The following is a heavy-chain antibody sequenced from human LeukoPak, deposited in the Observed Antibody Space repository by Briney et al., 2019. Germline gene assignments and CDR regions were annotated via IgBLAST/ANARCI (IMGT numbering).Heavy chain of an antibody. J-gene: IGHJ4*02. D-gene: IGHD5-24*01. CDR3: AREDGYNSWALDY. CDR2: ISSSSSYI. CDR1: GFTFSSYS. V-gene: IGHV3-21*01. Sequence: GGSLRLSCAASGFTFSSYSMNWVRQAPGKGLEWVSSISSSSSYIYYADSVEGRFTISRDNAKNSLHLQMNSLRAEDTAVYYCAREDGYNSWALDYWGQGTLVTVSS.